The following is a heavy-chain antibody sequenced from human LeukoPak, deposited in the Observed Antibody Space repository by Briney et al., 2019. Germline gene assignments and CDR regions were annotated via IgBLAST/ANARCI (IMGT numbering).Heavy chain of an antibody. CDR1: GFTFSSYS. CDR3: ARGGLRNWYFDL. CDR2: LNSDGTNT. V-gene: IGHV3-74*01. Sequence: PGGSLRLSCAASGFTFSSYSMNWVRQAPGKGLVWVSRLNSDGTNTYHADSVKGRVTISRDNAKNTVYLEMNSLRAEDTAVYYCARGGLRNWYFDLWGRGTLVTVSS. J-gene: IGHJ2*01. D-gene: IGHD5-12*01.